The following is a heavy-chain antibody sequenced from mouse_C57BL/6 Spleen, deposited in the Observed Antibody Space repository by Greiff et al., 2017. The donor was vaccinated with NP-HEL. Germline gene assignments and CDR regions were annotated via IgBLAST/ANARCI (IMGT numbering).Heavy chain of an antibody. CDR3: ASSSAWFAY. J-gene: IGHJ3*01. Sequence: EVQLQESGPGLVKPSQSLSLTCSVTGYSITSGYYWNWIRQFPGNKLEWMGYISYDGSNNYNPSLKKRISITRDTSNNQFFLKLNSVTAEDTATYDCASSSAWFAYWGQGTLVTVSA. D-gene: IGHD1-3*01. V-gene: IGHV3-6*01. CDR1: GYSITSGYY. CDR2: ISYDGSN.